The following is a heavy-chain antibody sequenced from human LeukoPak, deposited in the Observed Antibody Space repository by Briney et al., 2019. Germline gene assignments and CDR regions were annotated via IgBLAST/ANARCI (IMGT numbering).Heavy chain of an antibody. CDR3: LVGSYYYDSSGYYYEGPFDY. V-gene: IGHV4-39*07. CDR1: GGSISSSSYY. CDR2: IYYSGST. Sequence: PSETLSLTCTVSGGSISSSSYYWGWIRQPPGKGLEWIGSIYYSGSTYYNPSLKSRVTISVDTSKNQFSLKLSSVAAADTAVYYCLVGSYYYDSSGYYYEGPFDYWGQGTLVTVSS. J-gene: IGHJ4*02. D-gene: IGHD3-22*01.